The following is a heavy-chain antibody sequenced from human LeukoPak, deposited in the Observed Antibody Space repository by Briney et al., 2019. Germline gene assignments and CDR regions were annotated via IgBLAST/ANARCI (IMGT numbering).Heavy chain of an antibody. V-gene: IGHV3-21*01. J-gene: IGHJ4*02. CDR3: ARDAGHYFDY. D-gene: IGHD3-10*01. CDR1: GFSFKSYS. Sequence: PGGSLRLSCAAAGFSFKSYSMNWVRQAPGKGLEWVSFITSTSNDLFYADSVKGRFTVSRDNARNTLYLQMNNLRADDTAVYYCARDAGHYFDYWGQGSLVTVS. CDR2: ITSTSNDL.